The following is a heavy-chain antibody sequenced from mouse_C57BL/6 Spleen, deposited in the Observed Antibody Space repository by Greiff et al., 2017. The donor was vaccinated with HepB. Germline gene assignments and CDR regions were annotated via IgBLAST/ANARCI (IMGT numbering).Heavy chain of an antibody. V-gene: IGHV1-82*01. CDR1: GYAFSSSW. CDR3: AREGIYYAMDY. CDR2: IYPGDGDT. J-gene: IGHJ4*01. Sequence: VKLMESGPELVKPGASVKISCKASGYAFSSSWMNWVKQRPGKGLEWIGRIYPGDGDTNYNGKFKGKATLTADKSSSTAYMQLSSLTSEDSAVYFCAREGIYYAMDYWGQGTSVTVSS.